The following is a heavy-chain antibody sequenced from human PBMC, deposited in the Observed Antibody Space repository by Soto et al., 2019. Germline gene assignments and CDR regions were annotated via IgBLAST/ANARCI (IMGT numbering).Heavy chain of an antibody. CDR3: ARSYDSSGYYCLDY. V-gene: IGHV4-31*03. CDR2: IYYSGST. D-gene: IGHD3-22*01. Sequence: SETLSLTCTVSGGSISSGGYYWSWIRQHPGKGLEWIGYIYYSGSTYYNPSLKSRVTISVDTSKNQFSLKLSSVTAADTAVYYCARSYDSSGYYCLDYWGQGTLVTVSS. J-gene: IGHJ4*02. CDR1: GGSISSGGYY.